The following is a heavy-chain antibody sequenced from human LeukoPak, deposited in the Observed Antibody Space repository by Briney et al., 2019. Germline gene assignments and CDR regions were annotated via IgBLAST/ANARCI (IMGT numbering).Heavy chain of an antibody. J-gene: IGHJ4*02. CDR3: SRDRPPGY. CDR2: IYYCGST. Sequence: PSETLSLTCTVSGGSISSSYWSWIRQPPGKGLEWIGYIYYCGSTNYNPPLRSRVNISVDTSKNPFSLNLTSVTAADTAVYYCSRDRPPGYWGQGTLVTVSS. CDR1: GGSISSSY. V-gene: IGHV4-59*01.